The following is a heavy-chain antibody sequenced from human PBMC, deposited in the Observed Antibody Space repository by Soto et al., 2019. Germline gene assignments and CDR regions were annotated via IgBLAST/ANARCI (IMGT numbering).Heavy chain of an antibody. CDR2: IWYDGSNK. J-gene: IGHJ4*02. CDR3: ARAEVLAHYFDY. Sequence: PGGSLRLSCAASGFTFSSYGMHWVRQAPGKGLEWVAVIWYDGSNKYYADSVKGRFTISRDNSKNTLYLQMNSLRAEDTAVYYCARAEVLAHYFDYWGQGTLVTVSS. D-gene: IGHD2-8*01. CDR1: GFTFSSYG. V-gene: IGHV3-33*01.